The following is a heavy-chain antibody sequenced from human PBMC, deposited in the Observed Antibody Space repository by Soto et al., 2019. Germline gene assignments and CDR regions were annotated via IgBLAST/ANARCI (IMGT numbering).Heavy chain of an antibody. J-gene: IGHJ3*02. CDR3: TRAYYDFWSGYFGAFDI. Sequence: EVQLVESGGGLVQPGRSLRHSCTASGFTFGDYAMSWVRQAPGKGLEWVGFIRSKAYGGTTEYAASVKGRFTISRDDSTSIAYLQMNSLKTEDTAVYYCTRAYYDFWSGYFGAFDIWGQGTMVTVSS. CDR2: IRSKAYGGTT. V-gene: IGHV3-49*04. D-gene: IGHD3-3*01. CDR1: GFTFGDYA.